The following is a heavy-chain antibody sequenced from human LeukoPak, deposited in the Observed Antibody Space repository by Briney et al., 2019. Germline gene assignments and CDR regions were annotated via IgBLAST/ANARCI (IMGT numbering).Heavy chain of an antibody. CDR3: ARERGYYDSSGDYDY. J-gene: IGHJ4*02. D-gene: IGHD3-22*01. CDR1: GYTFTSYY. Sequence: ASVKVSCKASGYTFTSYYMHWVRQAPGQGLEWMGIINPSGGSTSYAQKFQGRVTMTRDTSTSTVYMELGSLRSEDTAVYYCARERGYYDSSGDYDYWGQGTLVTVSS. V-gene: IGHV1-46*01. CDR2: INPSGGST.